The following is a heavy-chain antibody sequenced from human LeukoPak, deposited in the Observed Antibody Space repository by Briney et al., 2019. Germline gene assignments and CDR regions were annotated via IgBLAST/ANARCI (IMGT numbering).Heavy chain of an antibody. D-gene: IGHD6-13*01. V-gene: IGHV1-2*04. CDR2: INPNSGGT. J-gene: IGHJ5*02. Sequence: ASVTVSFKASGYTFTVYYMHWVRQAPGQGLEWMGWINPNSGGTNYAQKFQGWVTMTRDTSISTAYMELSRLRSDDTAVYYCARGGQQLVQYWFDPWGQGTLVTVSS. CDR1: GYTFTVYY. CDR3: ARGGQQLVQYWFDP.